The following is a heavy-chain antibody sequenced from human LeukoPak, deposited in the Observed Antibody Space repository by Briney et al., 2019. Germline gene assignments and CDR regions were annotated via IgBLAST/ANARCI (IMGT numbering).Heavy chain of an antibody. CDR1: GFAFPTYA. J-gene: IGHJ3*02. CDR2: FRVSDGAR. V-gene: IGHV3-23*01. D-gene: IGHD4-17*01. CDR3: ARDLLDYGDYVGAFDI. Sequence: GGSLRLSCVASGFAFPTYAMMWVRQVPGKGLEWVSSFRVSDGARFYADSVKGRFTMSRDNPKNTLFLQMNSLRPEDTAVYYCARDLLDYGDYVGAFDIWGQGTMVTASS.